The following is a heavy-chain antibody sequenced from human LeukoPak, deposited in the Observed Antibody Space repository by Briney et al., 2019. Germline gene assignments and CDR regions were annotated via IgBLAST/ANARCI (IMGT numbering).Heavy chain of an antibody. CDR2: IKQDGSEK. D-gene: IGHD4-17*01. CDR3: ARWVTTSYRGMDV. J-gene: IGHJ6*02. CDR1: GFTFSNAW. Sequence: GGSLRLSCAASGFTFSNAWMIWVRRAPGKGLEWVANIKQDGSEKYYVDSVKGRFAISRDNAKNSLDLQMNSLRAEDTAIYYCARWVTTSYRGMDVWGQGTTVTVSS. V-gene: IGHV3-7*05.